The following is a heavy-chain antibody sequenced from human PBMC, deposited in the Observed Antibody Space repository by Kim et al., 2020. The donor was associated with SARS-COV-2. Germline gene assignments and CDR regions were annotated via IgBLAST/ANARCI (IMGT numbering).Heavy chain of an antibody. Sequence: YNPSLKSRVTISVDTAKNQFSLKLSSVTAADTAVYYCARTMVRPLPRFDPWGQGTLVTVSS. CDR3: ARTMVRPLPRFDP. V-gene: IGHV4-39*01. J-gene: IGHJ5*02. D-gene: IGHD3-10*01.